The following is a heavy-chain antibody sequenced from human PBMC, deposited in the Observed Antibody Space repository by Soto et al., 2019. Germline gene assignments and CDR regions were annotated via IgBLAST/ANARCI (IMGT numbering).Heavy chain of an antibody. CDR2: AYKSATT. Sequence: SETLSLTGSVSGDSISTVDYSGAWILQPPGQAVEYIGYAYKSATTYYTPSIESRVAITLDTSKSQFSLNVTSVTAADTALYFCARGRYCLTGRCFPNWFDSWGQGTLVTVSS. CDR3: ARGRYCLTGRCFPNWFDS. V-gene: IGHV4-30-4*01. J-gene: IGHJ5*01. CDR1: GDSISTVDYS. D-gene: IGHD2-15*01.